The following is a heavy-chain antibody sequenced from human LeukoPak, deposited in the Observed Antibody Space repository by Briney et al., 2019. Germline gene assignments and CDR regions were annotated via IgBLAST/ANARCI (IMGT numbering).Heavy chain of an antibody. Sequence: RPGGSLRLSCAASGFTVSSNYMSWVRQAPGRGLEWVSVIYSGGSTYYADSVKGRFTISRDDSKNTLFLQMNSLRAGDTAVYYCTTDQGFIYYFDYWGQGTLVTVSS. CDR1: GFTVSSNY. D-gene: IGHD3-10*01. CDR2: IYSGGST. J-gene: IGHJ4*02. CDR3: TTDQGFIYYFDY. V-gene: IGHV3-66*01.